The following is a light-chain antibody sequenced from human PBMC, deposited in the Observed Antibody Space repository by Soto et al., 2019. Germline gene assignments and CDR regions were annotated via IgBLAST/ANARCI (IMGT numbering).Light chain of an antibody. CDR3: QSYDDNNQV. CDR1: SGSIASNY. J-gene: IGLJ3*02. Sequence: NFMLTQPNSVSASPGKTVTISCTRSSGSIASNYVQWYQQRPGSAPTTVIYDNNQRHFGVPDRFSGSIDSSSNSASLTISGLETEDEADYYCQSYDDNNQVFGGGTKLTVL. CDR2: DNN. V-gene: IGLV6-57*04.